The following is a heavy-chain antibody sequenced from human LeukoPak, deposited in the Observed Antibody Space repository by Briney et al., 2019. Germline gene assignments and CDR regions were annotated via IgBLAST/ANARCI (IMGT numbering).Heavy chain of an antibody. Sequence: ASVKVSCKASGYTFTSYDINWVRQATGQGVEWMGWMNPNSGNTGYAQKFQGRVTMTRNTSISTAYMELSSLRSEDTAVYYCARDIEMATITGAFDYWGQGTLVTVSS. CDR2: MNPNSGNT. D-gene: IGHD5-24*01. CDR1: GYTFTSYD. J-gene: IGHJ4*02. V-gene: IGHV1-8*01. CDR3: ARDIEMATITGAFDY.